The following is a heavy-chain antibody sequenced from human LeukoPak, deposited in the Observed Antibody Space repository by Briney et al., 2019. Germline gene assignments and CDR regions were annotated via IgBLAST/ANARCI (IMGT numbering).Heavy chain of an antibody. J-gene: IGHJ4*02. D-gene: IGHD3-10*01. CDR1: GFTFSSYA. V-gene: IGHV3-23*01. CDR2: ISGSGGST. CDR3: AIRDYYGSGSYYYFDY. Sequence: GGSLRLSCAASGFTFSSYAMSWVRQAPGKGLEWVSAISGSGGSTYYADSVKGRFTISRDNSKNTLYLQMNSLRAEDTAVYYCAIRDYYGSGSYYYFDYWGQGTLVTVSS.